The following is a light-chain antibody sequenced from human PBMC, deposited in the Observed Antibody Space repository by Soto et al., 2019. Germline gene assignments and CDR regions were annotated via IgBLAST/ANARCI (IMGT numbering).Light chain of an antibody. J-gene: IGLJ2*01. Sequence: QSVLTQPASVSGSPGQSITISCTGTSRDVGAYDYVSWYLQYPDKAPQLLIYYVDHRPSGVSSRFSGSKSGNTASLTISGLQAEDEGDYYCSSYTSRSTPVFGGGTKLTVL. V-gene: IGLV2-14*03. CDR1: SRDVGAYDY. CDR2: YVD. CDR3: SSYTSRSTPV.